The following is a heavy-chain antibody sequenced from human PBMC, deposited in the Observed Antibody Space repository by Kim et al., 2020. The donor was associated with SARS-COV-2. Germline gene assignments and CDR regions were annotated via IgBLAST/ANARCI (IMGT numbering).Heavy chain of an antibody. CDR2: INPSTGGT. J-gene: IGHJ4*02. CDR3: ARDQGYTAMSD. V-gene: IGHV1-2*06. CDR1: GYIFTGYY. Sequence: ASVKVSCKTSGYIFTGYYLNWVRQAPGQGLEWMGRINPSTGGTDYAQKFQDRVTVTGDTSISTAFLELTRLTSDDTAVYYCARDQGYTAMSDWGQGTLVTVST. D-gene: IGHD5-18*01.